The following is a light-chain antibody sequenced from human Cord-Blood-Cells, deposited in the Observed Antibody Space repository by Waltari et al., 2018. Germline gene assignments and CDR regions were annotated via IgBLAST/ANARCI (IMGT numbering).Light chain of an antibody. J-gene: IGKJ5*01. V-gene: IGKV1-39*01. CDR3: QQSYSTPIT. Sequence: DIQMTQSQSSLSAPVGDRVTNTCRASHSISSYLNWYQQKPGKAPKLLIYAASSLQSGVPSRFSGRGSGTDFTLTISSLKPEDFATYYCQQSYSTPITFGQGTRLEIK. CDR2: AAS. CDR1: HSISSY.